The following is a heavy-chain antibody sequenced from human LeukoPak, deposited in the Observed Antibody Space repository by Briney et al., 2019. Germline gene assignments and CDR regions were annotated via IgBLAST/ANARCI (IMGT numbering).Heavy chain of an antibody. CDR3: ARGRLYRGGSTRHQNWFDP. J-gene: IGHJ5*02. CDR1: GGSISSGSYY. D-gene: IGHD2-2*01. Sequence: PSETLSLTCTVSGGSISSGSYYWSWIRQPAGKGLEWIGRIYTSGSTNYNPSLKSRVTISVDTPKNQFSLKLSSVTAADTAVYYCARGRLYRGGSTRHQNWFDPWGQGTLVTVSS. CDR2: IYTSGST. V-gene: IGHV4-61*02.